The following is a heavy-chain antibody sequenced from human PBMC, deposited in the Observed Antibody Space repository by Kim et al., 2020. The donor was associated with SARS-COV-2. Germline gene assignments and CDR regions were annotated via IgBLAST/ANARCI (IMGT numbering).Heavy chain of an antibody. CDR1: GGTFSSYA. CDR3: ATLTNRYCSSTSCYEISLDY. V-gene: IGHV1-69*13. Sequence: SVKVSCKASGGTFSSYAISWVRQAPGQGLEWMGGIIPIFGTANYAQKFQGRVMITADESTSTAYMELSSLRSEDTAVYYCATLTNRYCSSTSCYEISLDYWGQGTLVTVSS. CDR2: IIPIFGTA. J-gene: IGHJ4*02. D-gene: IGHD2-2*01.